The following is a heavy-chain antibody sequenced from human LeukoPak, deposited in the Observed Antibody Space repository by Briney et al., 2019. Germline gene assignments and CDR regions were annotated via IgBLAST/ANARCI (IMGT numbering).Heavy chain of an antibody. CDR1: GFTFSSYE. Sequence: GGSLGLSCAASGFTFSSYEMNWVRQAPGKGLEWVSYISSSGSTIYYADSVKGRFTISRDNAKNSLYLQMNSLRAEDTAVYYCARDPDSHYYDSSGYDYYFDYWGQGTLVTVSS. CDR3: ARDPDSHYYDSSGYDYYFDY. D-gene: IGHD3-22*01. CDR2: ISSSGSTI. V-gene: IGHV3-48*03. J-gene: IGHJ4*02.